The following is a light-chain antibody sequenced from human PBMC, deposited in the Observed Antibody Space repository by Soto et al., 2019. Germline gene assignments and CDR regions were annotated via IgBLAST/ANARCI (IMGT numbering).Light chain of an antibody. Sequence: QSVLTQPPSASGTPGQRVAISCSGSSSNIGSHTVNWYQQLPGTAPKLLIYKINQRPSGVPDRFSGSKSGTSASLAVSGLRSEDEADYYCAVWDDNLSGVVFGGGTKLTVL. V-gene: IGLV1-47*01. CDR1: SSNIGSHT. CDR2: KIN. CDR3: AVWDDNLSGVV. J-gene: IGLJ2*01.